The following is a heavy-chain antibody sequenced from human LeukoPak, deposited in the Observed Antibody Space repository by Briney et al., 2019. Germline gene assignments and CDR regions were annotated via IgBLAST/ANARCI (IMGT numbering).Heavy chain of an antibody. V-gene: IGHV1-69*13. Sequence: SVKVSCKASGGTFSSYAISWVRQAPGQGLEWMGGIIPIFGTANYAQKFQGRVTITADESTSKAYMELSSLRSEDTAVYYCARDLGLTGAGYYYYMDVWGKGTTVTVSS. CDR1: GGTFSSYA. CDR3: ARDLGLTGAGYYYYMDV. CDR2: IIPIFGTA. J-gene: IGHJ6*03. D-gene: IGHD1-20*01.